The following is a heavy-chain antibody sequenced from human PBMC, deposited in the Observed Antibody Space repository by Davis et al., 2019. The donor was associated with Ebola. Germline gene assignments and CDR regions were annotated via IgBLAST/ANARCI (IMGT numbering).Heavy chain of an antibody. CDR2: IDPIDSYT. Sequence: GESLKISCAASGFTFSSHWIIWVRQVPGKGLEWMGKIDPIDSYTNYSPSFQGHVTISADKSINTAYLQWSSLKASDTAMYYCARVASLVSATRGFDSWGQGTLVTVSS. CDR1: GFTFSSHW. J-gene: IGHJ4*02. D-gene: IGHD2-15*01. V-gene: IGHV5-10-1*01. CDR3: ARVASLVSATRGFDS.